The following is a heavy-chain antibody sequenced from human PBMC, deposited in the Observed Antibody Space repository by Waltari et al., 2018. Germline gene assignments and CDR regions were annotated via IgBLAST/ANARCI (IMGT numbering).Heavy chain of an antibody. CDR2: IYHSGST. J-gene: IGHJ6*02. CDR1: GYSISSGYY. D-gene: IGHD2-15*01. Sequence: QVQLQESGPGLVKPSETLSLTCAVSGYSISSGYYWGWIRQPPGKGLEWIGGIYHSGSTYYNPSLKSRVTISVDTSKNQFSLKLSSVTAADTAVYYCAGEAGLVAYYYGMDVWGQGTTVTVSS. CDR3: AGEAGLVAYYYGMDV. V-gene: IGHV4-38-2*01.